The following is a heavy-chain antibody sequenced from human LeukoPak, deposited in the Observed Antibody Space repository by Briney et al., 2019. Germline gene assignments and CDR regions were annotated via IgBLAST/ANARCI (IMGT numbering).Heavy chain of an antibody. CDR2: IFPGDSDI. CDR3: ARRAHHDAFDI. J-gene: IGHJ3*02. Sequence: GESLKISCKASGYTFINYWIAWVRQMPGKGLEWMGVIFPGDSDITYSPAFQGQVTVSADKSISTAYLQRSSLKASDTAIYYCARRAHHDAFDIWGQGTMVTVSS. V-gene: IGHV5-51*01. CDR1: GYTFINYW.